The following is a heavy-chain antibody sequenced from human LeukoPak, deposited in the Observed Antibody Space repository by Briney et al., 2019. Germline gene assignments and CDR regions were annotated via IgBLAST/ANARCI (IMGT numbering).Heavy chain of an antibody. CDR3: ARLGDSSGYRPYYYYYMDV. CDR1: GYSFTSYW. V-gene: IGHV5-51*01. D-gene: IGHD3-22*01. CDR2: IYPGGSDT. Sequence: GESLKISCKGSGYSFTSYWIGWVRQMPGKGLEWMGIIYPGGSDTRYSPSFQGQVTISADKSISTAYLQWSSLKASDTAMYYCARLGDSSGYRPYYYYYMDVWGKGTTVTVSS. J-gene: IGHJ6*03.